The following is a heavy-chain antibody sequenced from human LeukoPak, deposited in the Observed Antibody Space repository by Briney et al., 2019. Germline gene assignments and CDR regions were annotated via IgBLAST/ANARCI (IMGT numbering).Heavy chain of an antibody. D-gene: IGHD3-22*01. Sequence: PSETLSLTCAVYGGSFSGYYWSWIRQPPGKGLEWIGEINHSRSTNYNPSLKSRVTISVDTSKNQFSLKLSSVTAADTAVYYCARGRTGYYDSSGYYYAGYYYYGMDVWGQGTTVTVSS. J-gene: IGHJ6*02. CDR2: INHSRST. CDR3: ARGRTGYYDSSGYYYAGYYYYGMDV. CDR1: GGSFSGYY. V-gene: IGHV4-34*01.